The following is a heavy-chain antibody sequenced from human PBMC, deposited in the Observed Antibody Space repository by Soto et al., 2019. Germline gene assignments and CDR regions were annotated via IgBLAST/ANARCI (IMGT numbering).Heavy chain of an antibody. D-gene: IGHD6-19*01. CDR1: GGSISSSNW. V-gene: IGHV4-4*03. Sequence: PKTPSLTCAVSGGSISSSNWWSWVRQPPGKGLEWIGEIYHSGSTNYNPSLKSRVTISVDKSKNQFSLKLSSVTAADRAVYYCARDSSGWFGDYGMDVCGEGTTVT. CDR3: ARDSSGWFGDYGMDV. J-gene: IGHJ6*02. CDR2: IYHSGST.